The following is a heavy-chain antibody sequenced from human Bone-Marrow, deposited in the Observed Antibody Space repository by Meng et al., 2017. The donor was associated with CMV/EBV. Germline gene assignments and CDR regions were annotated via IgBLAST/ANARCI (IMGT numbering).Heavy chain of an antibody. J-gene: IGHJ4*02. Sequence: KVSCKGSGYSYSSYWIAWVRQKPGKGLEWMGILYPDDSETRYSPSFQGRVTISADNSNSTAYLQWSSLKASDTAMYYCARVYSSSSKVDYWGQGTLVTVSS. V-gene: IGHV5-51*01. D-gene: IGHD6-6*01. CDR2: LYPDDSET. CDR1: GYSYSSYW. CDR3: ARVYSSSSKVDY.